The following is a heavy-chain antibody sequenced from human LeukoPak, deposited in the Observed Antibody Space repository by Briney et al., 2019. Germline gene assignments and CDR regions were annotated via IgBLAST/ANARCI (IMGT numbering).Heavy chain of an antibody. CDR3: ATLTGGDDAFDI. D-gene: IGHD4-23*01. J-gene: IGHJ3*02. CDR2: IYTSGST. V-gene: IGHV4-4*07. CDR1: GGSISSYY. Sequence: ETLSLTCTVSGGSISSYYWSWIRQPAGKGLGWIGRIYTSGSTNYNPSLKSRVTMSVDTSKNQFSLKLNSVTAADTAVYYCATLTGGDDAFDIWGQGTMVTVSS.